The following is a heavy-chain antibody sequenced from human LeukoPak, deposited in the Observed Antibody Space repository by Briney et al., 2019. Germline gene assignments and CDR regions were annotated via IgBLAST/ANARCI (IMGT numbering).Heavy chain of an antibody. CDR3: TRDEDYYYSSGPDV. Sequence: GGSLRLSCAASGFTVSGNYMSWVRQAPGKGLEWVSVIYSDDRTYYADSVKGRFTISRDNSKNTLYLQMNSLRAEDTAVYYCTRDEDYYYSSGPDVWGKGTTVTVAS. J-gene: IGHJ6*03. CDR1: GFTVSGNY. D-gene: IGHD3-22*01. V-gene: IGHV3-53*01. CDR2: IYSDDRT.